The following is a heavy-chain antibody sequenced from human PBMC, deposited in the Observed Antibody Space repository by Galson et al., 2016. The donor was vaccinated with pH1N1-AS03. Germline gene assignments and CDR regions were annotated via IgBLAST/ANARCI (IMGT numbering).Heavy chain of an antibody. Sequence: SVKVSCKASGYTFTSYDINWVRQAAGQGLEWMGWMNPNSGNRGYAQKFQGRVTMTRDTSISTAYIELSSLTYEDTAVYYCARDEDLPYGDSVTDWGQGTLVFVSS. V-gene: IGHV1-8*01. CDR3: ARDEDLPYGDSVTD. D-gene: IGHD4-17*01. J-gene: IGHJ4*02. CDR2: MNPNSGNR. CDR1: GYTFTSYD.